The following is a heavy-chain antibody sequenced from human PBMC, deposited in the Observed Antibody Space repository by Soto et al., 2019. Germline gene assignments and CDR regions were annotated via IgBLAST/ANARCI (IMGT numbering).Heavy chain of an antibody. V-gene: IGHV2-70*01. J-gene: IGHJ6*02. CDR3: ARIAAPHYGLDV. Sequence: SGPTLVNPTQTLTLTCSFSGFPLSTAGMCVSWIRQPPGKALEWLALINWNDDKFYSTSLKTRLSISKDTPKNQVVLRVTNMDPVDTATYYCARIAAPHYGLDVWGQGTTVTVSS. CDR1: GFPLSTAGMC. CDR2: INWNDDK. D-gene: IGHD6-13*01.